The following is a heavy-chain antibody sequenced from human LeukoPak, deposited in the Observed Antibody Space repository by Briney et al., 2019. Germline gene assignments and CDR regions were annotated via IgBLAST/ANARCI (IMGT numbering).Heavy chain of an antibody. V-gene: IGHV4-34*12. J-gene: IGHJ4*02. CDR1: GESLNYYY. D-gene: IGHD5-24*01. CDR3: ASGAWATRLHS. Sequence: PSDTLSLTCAAYGESLNYYYWSWIRQSPEKGLEWIGEVFDGKTTNYNPSLKSRVTISAVTSSNQFSLNLKSVTAADTAVYYCASGAWATRLHSWAQGTLVIVSS. CDR2: VFDGKTT.